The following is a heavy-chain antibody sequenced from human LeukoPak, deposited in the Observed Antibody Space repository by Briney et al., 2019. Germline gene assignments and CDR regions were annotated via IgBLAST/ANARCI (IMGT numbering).Heavy chain of an antibody. J-gene: IGHJ4*02. CDR2: IHYSGST. CDR3: ARASYYDFSGIPTAIDY. D-gene: IGHD3-3*01. CDR1: GGSISSHY. V-gene: IGHV4-59*11. Sequence: SETLSLTCTVSGGSISSHYWSWIRQPPGKGLEWIGYIHYSGSTNYNPSLKSRVTISVDTSKNQFSLKLSSVTAADTAVYYCARASYYDFSGIPTAIDYWGQGTLVTVSS.